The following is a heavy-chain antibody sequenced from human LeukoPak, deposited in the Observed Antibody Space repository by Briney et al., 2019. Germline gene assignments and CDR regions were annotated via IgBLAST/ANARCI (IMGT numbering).Heavy chain of an antibody. V-gene: IGHV4-34*01. CDR3: ARIQLGYCSSTSCYNLPGVRFDP. CDR2: INHSGST. CDR1: GGSFSGYY. Sequence: SETLSLTCAVYGGSFSGYYWSWTRQPPGKGLEWIGEINHSGSTNYNPSLKSRVTISVDTSKNQFSLKLSSVTAADTAVYYCARIQLGYCSSTSCYNLPGVRFDPWGQGTLVTVSS. J-gene: IGHJ5*02. D-gene: IGHD2-2*02.